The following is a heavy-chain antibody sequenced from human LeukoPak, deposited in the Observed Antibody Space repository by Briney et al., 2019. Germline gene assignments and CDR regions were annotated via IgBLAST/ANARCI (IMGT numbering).Heavy chain of an antibody. Sequence: SETLSLTCTVSGDSISSYYWSWIRQPPGKGLEWIGYIYTSGGTNYIPYLKGRVTISIDTSKNQFSLKLSSVTAADSAVYYCARLTRLSTSPDRYYLDYWGQGTLVTVSS. CDR2: IYTSGGT. CDR1: GDSISSYY. D-gene: IGHD6-6*01. CDR3: ARLTRLSTSPDRYYLDY. J-gene: IGHJ4*02. V-gene: IGHV4-4*09.